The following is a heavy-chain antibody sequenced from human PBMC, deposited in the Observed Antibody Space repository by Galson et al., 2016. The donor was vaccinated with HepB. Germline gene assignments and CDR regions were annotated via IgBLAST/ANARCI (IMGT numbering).Heavy chain of an antibody. CDR2: IYSAGSA. J-gene: IGHJ3*01. CDR1: GVGVSSNY. CDR3: ARGEGPLIVAVGAFDL. Sequence: SLRLSCAASGVGVSSNYMGWVRQAPGKGLEWVSIIYSAGSAHYADSVKGRFTISRDNSRNTLYLQMNRLRPDDSALYYCARGEGPLIVAVGAFDLWGQGTMVIVSS. V-gene: IGHV3-66*02. D-gene: IGHD3-22*01.